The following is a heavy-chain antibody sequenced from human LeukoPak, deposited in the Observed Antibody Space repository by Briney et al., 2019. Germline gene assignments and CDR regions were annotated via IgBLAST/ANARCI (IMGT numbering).Heavy chain of an antibody. V-gene: IGHV3-7*01. J-gene: IGHJ4*02. CDR1: GFTFSSYA. Sequence: PGGSLRLSCAASGFTFSSYAMSWVRQAPGKGLEWVANIKQDGSEKYYVDSVKGRFTISRDNAKNSLYLQMNSLRAEDTAVYYCARDATHSSSAPHFDYWGQGTLVTVSS. D-gene: IGHD6-6*01. CDR2: IKQDGSEK. CDR3: ARDATHSSSAPHFDY.